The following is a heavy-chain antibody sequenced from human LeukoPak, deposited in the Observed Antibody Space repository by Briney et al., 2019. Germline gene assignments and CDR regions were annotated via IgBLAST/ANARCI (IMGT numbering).Heavy chain of an antibody. J-gene: IGHJ4*02. D-gene: IGHD4-17*01. CDR3: AKDGDLYGDYASYFDY. V-gene: IGHV3-23*01. CDR2: ISGSGGST. Sequence: GGSLRLSCAASGFTFSTYAMSWVRQAPGKGLEWVSAISGSGGSTYYADSVKGRFTISRDNSKNTLYLQMNSLRAEDTAVYYCAKDGDLYGDYASYFDYWGQGTLVTVSS. CDR1: GFTFSTYA.